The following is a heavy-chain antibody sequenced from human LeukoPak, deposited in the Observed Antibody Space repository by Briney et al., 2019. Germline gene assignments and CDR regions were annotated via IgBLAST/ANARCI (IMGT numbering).Heavy chain of an antibody. V-gene: IGHV3-7*03. Sequence: GGSLRLSCAASGFIFSDYWMSWVRQAPGKGLEWVANIKQDGSEKYHVGSVKGRFTISRDNAKSSLYLRMNSLRAEDTAVYYCTREMVMIDYWGQGNLVTVSS. D-gene: IGHD3-22*01. J-gene: IGHJ4*02. CDR3: TREMVMIDY. CDR2: IKQDGSEK. CDR1: GFIFSDYW.